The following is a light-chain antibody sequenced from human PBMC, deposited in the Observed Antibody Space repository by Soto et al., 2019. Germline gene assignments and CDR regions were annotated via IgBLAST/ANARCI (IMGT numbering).Light chain of an antibody. CDR3: SSYAGSPYV. CDR2: EVS. Sequence: QSALTQPPSASGSPGQSVTISCTGTSSDVGGYNYVSWYQQHPGKAPKLMIYEVSKRPSGVPDRFSGSKSGNTASLTVSGLQAEDEADYYRSSYAGSPYVFGTGTKLTVL. J-gene: IGLJ1*01. V-gene: IGLV2-8*01. CDR1: SSDVGGYNY.